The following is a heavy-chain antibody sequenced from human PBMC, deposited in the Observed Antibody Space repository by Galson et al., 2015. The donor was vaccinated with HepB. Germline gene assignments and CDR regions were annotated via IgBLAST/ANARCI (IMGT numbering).Heavy chain of an antibody. CDR1: GETFKNSA. CDR3: ARGHQLEGDYYYYYMDI. J-gene: IGHJ6*03. V-gene: IGHV1-69*06. D-gene: IGHD1-26*01. Sequence: SVKVSCKASGETFKNSAITWVRQAPGQGLEWVGGFIPRFGSPNYAQKLQGRVTITADKSTATAYLEVTSLTSDDTAVYYCARGHQLEGDYYYYYMDIWGKGTTVTVSS. CDR2: FIPRFGSP.